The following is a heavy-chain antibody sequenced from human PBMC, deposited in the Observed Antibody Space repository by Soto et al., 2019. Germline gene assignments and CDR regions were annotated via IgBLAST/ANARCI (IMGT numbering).Heavy chain of an antibody. CDR1: GDTFTDYY. CDR2: VNPSGGHT. V-gene: IGHV1-46*01. CDR3: ARGGHVVVVTAALDY. D-gene: IGHD2-21*02. Sequence: QVQLVQSGAEVKKPGASVKVSCKASGDTFTDYYIHWVRQAPGQGLEWMGTVNPSGGHTTYAQHCLGRGTXPWXXSXGTLYRELTSLTSEDTAVYYCARGGHVVVVTAALDYWGQGTLVTVSS. J-gene: IGHJ4*02.